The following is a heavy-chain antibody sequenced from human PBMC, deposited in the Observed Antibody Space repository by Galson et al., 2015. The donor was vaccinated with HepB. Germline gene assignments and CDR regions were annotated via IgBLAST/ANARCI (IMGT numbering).Heavy chain of an antibody. Sequence: QSGAEVKKPGESLRISCKGSGYSFTSYWISWVRQMPGKGLEWMGRIDPSNSYTNFSPSFQGHVTISADKSISTAYLQWSSLQASDTAMYYCASRGEGSNHCMDVWGQGTTVTVSS. CDR2: IDPSNSYT. J-gene: IGHJ6*02. CDR1: GYSFTSYW. D-gene: IGHD3-3*01. V-gene: IGHV5-10-1*01. CDR3: ASRGEGSNHCMDV.